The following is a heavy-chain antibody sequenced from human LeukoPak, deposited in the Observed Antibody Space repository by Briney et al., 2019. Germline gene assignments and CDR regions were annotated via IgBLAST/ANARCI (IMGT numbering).Heavy chain of an antibody. Sequence: GGSLRLSCAVSGFTFTDHWMNWVRQAPGKGLEWVASIRQDGNEKSYMDAVKGRFTISRDNTRDSLYLQMSSLRVEDTAVYYCARDGTAPGLYFDLWGQGTLVTVSS. CDR3: ARDGTAPGLYFDL. CDR1: GFTFTDHW. V-gene: IGHV3-7*01. CDR2: IRQDGNEK. J-gene: IGHJ4*01. D-gene: IGHD6-13*01.